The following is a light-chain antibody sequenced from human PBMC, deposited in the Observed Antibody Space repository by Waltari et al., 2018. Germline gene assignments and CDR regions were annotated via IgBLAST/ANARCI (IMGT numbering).Light chain of an antibody. Sequence: SYVLSQSPSVSVAPGQTARITCGGDRVKSKSLHWYQQKPGQPPLLVIYDDTDRPSGIPDRFSGSLSGRTATLTIRRVEAGDEADYYCQVWDSSSDPIFGGGTKLTVL. CDR3: QVWDSSSDPI. V-gene: IGLV3-21*02. CDR2: DDT. CDR1: RVKSKS. J-gene: IGLJ2*01.